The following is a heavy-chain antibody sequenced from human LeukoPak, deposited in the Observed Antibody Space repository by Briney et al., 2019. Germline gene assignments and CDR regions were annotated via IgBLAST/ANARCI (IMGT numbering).Heavy chain of an antibody. CDR3: AREGGSGSYLEY. CDR1: GFTFSSYE. D-gene: IGHD3-10*01. V-gene: IGHV3-48*03. Sequence: PGGSLRLSCAASGFTFSSYEMNWVRQAPGKGLEWVSYISSSGSTIYYADSVKGRFTISRDSAKNSLYLQMNSLRAEDTAVYYCAREGGSGSYLEYWGQGTLVTVSS. CDR2: ISSSGSTI. J-gene: IGHJ4*02.